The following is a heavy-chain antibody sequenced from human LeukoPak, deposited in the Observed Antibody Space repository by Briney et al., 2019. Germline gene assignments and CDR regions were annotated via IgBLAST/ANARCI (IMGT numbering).Heavy chain of an antibody. Sequence: GRSLRLSCTTSGFTFSTYGMHWVRQAPGKGLEWVAGTAYDGVNEFYLDSVKGRFTISRDNSKDTLYLQMNSLRAEDTAVYYCARHPEPGYCSSTSCHESYFDYWGQGTLVTVSS. CDR1: GFTFSTYG. D-gene: IGHD2-2*01. CDR2: TAYDGVNE. J-gene: IGHJ4*02. CDR3: ARHPEPGYCSSTSCHESYFDY. V-gene: IGHV3-30*03.